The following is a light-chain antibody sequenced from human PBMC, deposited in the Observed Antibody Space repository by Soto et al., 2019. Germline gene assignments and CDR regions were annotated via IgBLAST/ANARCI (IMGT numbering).Light chain of an antibody. CDR2: GAS. Sequence: EIVMTQSPATLSVSPGERATLSCRASQSVSSNLAWYQQKPGQAPRLLIYGASTRATGIPARFSGSGSGTEFTLTISILQSEDFAVYYCQQYNNWRLMYTFGQGTKLEIK. CDR1: QSVSSN. CDR3: QQYNNWRLMYT. J-gene: IGKJ2*01. V-gene: IGKV3-15*01.